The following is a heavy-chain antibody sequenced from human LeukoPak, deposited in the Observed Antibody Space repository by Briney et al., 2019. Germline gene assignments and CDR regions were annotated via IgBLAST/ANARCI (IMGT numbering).Heavy chain of an antibody. V-gene: IGHV3-30-3*01. CDR3: ARTGTVTTPYYYGTGV. Sequence: GGSLRLSCAAYGFTFSSYAMHWVRQAPGKGLEWVAVISYVGSNKYYTDSVKGRFTIPRDNSKNTLYLQMNSQRAEHTAVYYCARTGTVTTPYYYGTGVSGQGTTVTASS. CDR1: GFTFSSYA. CDR2: ISYVGSNK. D-gene: IGHD4-17*01. J-gene: IGHJ6*02.